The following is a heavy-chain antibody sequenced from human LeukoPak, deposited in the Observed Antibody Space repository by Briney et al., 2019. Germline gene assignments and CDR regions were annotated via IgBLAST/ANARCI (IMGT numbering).Heavy chain of an antibody. Sequence: PGGSLRLSCAASGFTFSSHWMHWVRQAPGKGLVWVSRINSDGRNINYADSVKGRFTISRDNAKNTLYLQMNSLRVEDTAVYYCAKDLGKTSGDDYWGQGTLVTVSS. CDR2: INSDGRNI. CDR3: AKDLGKTSGDDY. D-gene: IGHD7-27*01. J-gene: IGHJ4*02. CDR1: GFTFSSHW. V-gene: IGHV3-74*01.